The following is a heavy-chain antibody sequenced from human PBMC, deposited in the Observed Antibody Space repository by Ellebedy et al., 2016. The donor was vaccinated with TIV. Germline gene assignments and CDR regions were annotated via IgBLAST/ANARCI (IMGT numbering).Heavy chain of an antibody. J-gene: IGHJ3*02. V-gene: IGHV3-21*01. CDR2: ISSGSTYI. CDR1: GFFFSDYC. CDR3: ARQERGTTRGAFDI. D-gene: IGHD1/OR15-1a*01. Sequence: GGSLRLXCSASGFFFSDYCMNWVRQAPGKGLEWVSSISSGSTYIFYADSVKGRFTISRDNPTDSLYLQMNSLRAEDTAVYYCARQERGTTRGAFDIWGQGTRVTVS.